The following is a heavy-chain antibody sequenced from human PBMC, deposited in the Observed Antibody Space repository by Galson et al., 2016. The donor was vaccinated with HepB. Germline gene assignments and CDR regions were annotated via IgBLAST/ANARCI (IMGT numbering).Heavy chain of an antibody. CDR3: TRGGGCNGLTCYYPDW. CDR2: IGGGGAT. Sequence: LRLSCAASGFTFRTYAMSWVRQAPGKGLEWVSTIGGGGATYYADSVKGRFTIPRDISKNTLFLQMNSLRADDTALYYCTRGGGCNGLTCYYPDWWGQGTLVTVSS. CDR1: GFTFRTYA. J-gene: IGHJ4*02. V-gene: IGHV3-23*01. D-gene: IGHD2-21*02.